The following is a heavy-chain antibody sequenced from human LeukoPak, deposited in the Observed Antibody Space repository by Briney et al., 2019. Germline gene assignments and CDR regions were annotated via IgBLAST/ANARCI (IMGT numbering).Heavy chain of an antibody. J-gene: IGHJ6*04. CDR2: IYYSGSP. Sequence: TSETLSLTCTVSGYSISSGYYWGWIPQPPGRGLEWIGTIYYSGSPSYTPSLKTPVTISVDTSKQQASLKLSSVTAADTAVYYCARHSSGTNYYASGDLGVWGKGATVTISS. CDR1: GYSISSGYY. V-gene: IGHV4-38-2*02. D-gene: IGHD3-10*01. CDR3: ARHSSGTNYYASGDLGV.